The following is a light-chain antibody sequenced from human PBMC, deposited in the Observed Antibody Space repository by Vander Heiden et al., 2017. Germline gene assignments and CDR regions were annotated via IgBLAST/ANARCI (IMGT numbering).Light chain of an antibody. CDR3: QAWNSSTFYV. J-gene: IGLJ1*01. CDR1: KLGDKY. V-gene: IGLV3-1*01. Sequence: SYEPTHPPTVFVPPGQTDSITRSGDKLGDKYACWYQQKPGQSPVLVIYQDSKRPSGIPERFSGSNSGNTATLTISGTQAMDEADYYCQAWNSSTFYVFGTGTKVTVL. CDR2: QDS.